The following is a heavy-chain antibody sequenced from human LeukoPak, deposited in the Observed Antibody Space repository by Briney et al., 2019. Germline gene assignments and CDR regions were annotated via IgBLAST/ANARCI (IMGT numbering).Heavy chain of an antibody. CDR3: AKDSSSWIDAFDI. D-gene: IGHD6-13*01. J-gene: IGHJ3*02. V-gene: IGHV4-39*07. Sequence: SETLSLTCSVSGGSIISSSYYWGWIRQPPGKGLEWVGSIYYTGGTYYNPSLKSRVTISVDTSKNQLSLKLSSVTAADTAVYYCAKDSSSWIDAFDIWGLGTMVTVSS. CDR1: GGSIISSSYY. CDR2: IYYTGGT.